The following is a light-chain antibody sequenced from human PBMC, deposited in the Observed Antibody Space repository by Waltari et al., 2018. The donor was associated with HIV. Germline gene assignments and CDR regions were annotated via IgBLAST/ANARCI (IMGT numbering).Light chain of an antibody. CDR3: CSKSTIYFGVL. CDR2: DVD. J-gene: IGLJ2*01. V-gene: IGLV2-23*02. CDR1: SDDIGGSNL. Sequence: QSALTQPASVSGPPGQSITISCTGTSDDIGGSNLVSWYQHQTGKAPRLIIFDVDKRRSVISERCPGSKSGYTASLTISGLRTEDEADYFCCSKSTIYFGVLFGGGTTLTVL.